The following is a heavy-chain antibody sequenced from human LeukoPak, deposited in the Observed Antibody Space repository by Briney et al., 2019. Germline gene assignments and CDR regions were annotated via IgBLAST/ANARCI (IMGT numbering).Heavy chain of an antibody. CDR2: IDHSGNT. CDR1: GGSFSGYY. J-gene: IGHJ4*02. D-gene: IGHD3-10*01. Sequence: KASETLSLTCAVYGGSFSGYYWSWIRQPPGKGLEWIGEIDHSGNTVYNPSLKNRVTLSEDTSKNQFSLKLSYVTAADTAVYYCARGEGSGSYMSYFDYWGQGGLVTVSS. V-gene: IGHV4-34*01. CDR3: ARGEGSGSYMSYFDY.